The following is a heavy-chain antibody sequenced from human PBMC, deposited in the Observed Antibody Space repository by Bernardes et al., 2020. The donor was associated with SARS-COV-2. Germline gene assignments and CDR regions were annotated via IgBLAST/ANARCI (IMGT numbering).Heavy chain of an antibody. D-gene: IGHD3-3*01. V-gene: IGHV3-7*01. Sequence: GGSLRLSCAASGFTFSSYWMSWVRQAPGKGLEWVANINQDGSEKNYVDSVKGRFTISRDNAKNSLYLQMNSLRAEDTAVYYCARDQEASGYYYWGQGTLVTVSS. CDR2: INQDGSEK. CDR1: GFTFSSYW. CDR3: ARDQEASGYYY. J-gene: IGHJ4*02.